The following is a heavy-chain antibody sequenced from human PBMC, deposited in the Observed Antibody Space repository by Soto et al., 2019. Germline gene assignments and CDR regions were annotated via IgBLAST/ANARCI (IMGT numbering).Heavy chain of an antibody. CDR3: ARVVLYYDFWSGYYDY. J-gene: IGHJ4*02. V-gene: IGHV6-1*01. D-gene: IGHD3-3*01. CDR1: GDSVSSNSAA. Sequence: QSQTLSLTCAISGDSVSSNSAAWNWIRQSPSRGLEWLGRTYYRSKWYNDYAVSVKSRITINPDTSKNQFSLQLNSVTPEDTAVYYCARVVLYYDFWSGYYDYWGQGTLVTVSS. CDR2: TYYRSKWYN.